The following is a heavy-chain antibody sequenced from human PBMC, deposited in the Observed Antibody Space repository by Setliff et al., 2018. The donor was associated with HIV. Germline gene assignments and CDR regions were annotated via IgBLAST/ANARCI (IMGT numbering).Heavy chain of an antibody. CDR3: ARQGTSYGSNYYADV. D-gene: IGHD5-18*01. J-gene: IGHJ6*03. CDR2: VYPGDSVT. Sequence: GESLKISCKASGYIFTNYWIGWVRQMPGKGLEWIGVVYPGDSVTRYGPSFQGQVTISADKSISTAYLQWSSLKASDTAIYYCARQGTSYGSNYYADVWGEGTTVTVSS. CDR1: GYIFTNYW. V-gene: IGHV5-51*01.